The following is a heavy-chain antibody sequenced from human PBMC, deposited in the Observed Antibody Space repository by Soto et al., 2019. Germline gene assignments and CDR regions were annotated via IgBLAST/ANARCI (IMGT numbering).Heavy chain of an antibody. CDR2: IYYSGST. CDR3: NRIAAAGTNYYYYGMDV. CDR1: GGSISSGDYY. Sequence: QVQLQESGPGLVKPSQTLSLTCTVSGGSISSGDYYWSWIRQPPGKGLEWIGYIYYSGSTYYNPSLTSRVTISVDTSKNQFSLKLSSVTAADTAVYYCNRIAAAGTNYYYYGMDVWGQGTTVTVS. D-gene: IGHD6-13*01. J-gene: IGHJ6*02. V-gene: IGHV4-30-4*01.